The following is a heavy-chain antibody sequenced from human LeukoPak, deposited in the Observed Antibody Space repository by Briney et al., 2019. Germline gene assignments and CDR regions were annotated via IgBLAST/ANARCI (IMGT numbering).Heavy chain of an antibody. J-gene: IGHJ3*02. CDR2: IYYSGST. Sequence: PSETLSLTCTVSGGSFSSGGYYWSWIRQHPGKGLEWIGYIYYSGSTYYNPSLKSRVTISVDTSKNQFSLKLSSVTAADTAVYYCARFEEGDAFDIWGQGTMVTVSS. CDR1: GGSFSSGGYY. D-gene: IGHD3-9*01. CDR3: ARFEEGDAFDI. V-gene: IGHV4-31*03.